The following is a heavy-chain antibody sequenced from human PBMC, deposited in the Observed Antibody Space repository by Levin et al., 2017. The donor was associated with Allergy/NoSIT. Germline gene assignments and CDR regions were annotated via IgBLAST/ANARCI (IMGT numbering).Heavy chain of an antibody. D-gene: IGHD5-24*01. CDR2: ISWNSGSI. CDR3: AKASQWDGYNPFDY. Sequence: GGSLRLSCAASGFTFDDYAMHWVRQAPGKGLEWVSGISWNSGSIGYADSVKGRFTISRDNAKNSLYLQMNSLRAEDTALYYCAKASQWDGYNPFDYWGQGTLVTVSS. CDR1: GFTFDDYA. V-gene: IGHV3-9*01. J-gene: IGHJ4*02.